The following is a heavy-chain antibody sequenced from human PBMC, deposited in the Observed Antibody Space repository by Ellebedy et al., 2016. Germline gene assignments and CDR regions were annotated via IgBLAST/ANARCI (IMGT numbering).Heavy chain of an antibody. D-gene: IGHD3-9*01. CDR2: ISYDGSNK. J-gene: IGHJ3*02. CDR1: GFTFSSYS. Sequence: GGSLRLSCAASGFTFSSYSMNWVRQAPGKGLEWVAVISYDGSNKYYADSVKGRFTISRDNSKNSLYLQMNSLRAEDTAVYYCARDQYVRYFDWLLSETLFDIWGQGTMVTVSS. CDR3: ARDQYVRYFDWLLSETLFDI. V-gene: IGHV3-30*03.